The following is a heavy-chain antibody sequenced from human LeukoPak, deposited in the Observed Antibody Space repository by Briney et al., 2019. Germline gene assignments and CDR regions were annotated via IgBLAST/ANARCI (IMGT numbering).Heavy chain of an antibody. CDR3: ARGHYYDTSGDY. J-gene: IGHJ4*02. Sequence: SETLSLTCTVFGGSISSHYWSWIRQPPGKGLEWIGYINYSGSTNYNPSLKRRVIISVDTSKNQFSLNLSSVTAADTAVYYCARGHYYDTSGDYWGQGTLVTVSS. CDR2: INYSGST. V-gene: IGHV4-59*11. D-gene: IGHD3-22*01. CDR1: GGSISSHY.